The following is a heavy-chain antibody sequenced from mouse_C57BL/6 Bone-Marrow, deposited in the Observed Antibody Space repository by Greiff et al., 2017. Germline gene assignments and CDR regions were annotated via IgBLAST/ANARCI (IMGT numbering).Heavy chain of an antibody. CDR3: ARCYYGSSNYFDY. J-gene: IGHJ2*01. CDR2: ISNGGGST. V-gene: IGHV5-12*01. CDR1: GFTFSDYY. Sequence: EVHLVEPGGGLVQPGGSLKLSCAASGFTFSDYYMYWVRQTPEQGLEWVAYISNGGGSTYYPDNVKGRFTISRDNANNTPYLQMSRLKSEDTAMYYCARCYYGSSNYFDYWGQGTTLTVSS. D-gene: IGHD1-1*01.